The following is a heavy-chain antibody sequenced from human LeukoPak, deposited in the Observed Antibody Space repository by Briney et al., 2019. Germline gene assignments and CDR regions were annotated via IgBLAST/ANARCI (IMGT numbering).Heavy chain of an antibody. J-gene: IGHJ4*02. CDR1: GFTFKNFA. CDR2: NSGSGSST. D-gene: IGHD1-20*01. Sequence: GGSLRLSCAASGFTFKNFAMNWVRQAPGEGLEWVSGNSGSGSSTYYGDSVKGRFTISRDNSNNTLYLQMNSLRAEDTAVYYCAKAPSPYNWKSFDYWGQGTLITVSS. V-gene: IGHV3-23*01. CDR3: AKAPSPYNWKSFDY.